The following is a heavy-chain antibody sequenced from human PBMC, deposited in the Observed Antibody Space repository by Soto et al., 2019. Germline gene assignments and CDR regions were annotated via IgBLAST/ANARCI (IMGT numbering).Heavy chain of an antibody. CDR1: GGSFSGYY. Sequence: SETLSLTCAVYGGSFSGYYWSWIRQPPGKGLEWIGEINHSGSTNYNPSLKSRVTISGDTSKNQFSLKLSSVTAADTAVYYCARETGDAFDIWGQGTMVTVSS. CDR3: ARETGDAFDI. V-gene: IGHV4-34*01. J-gene: IGHJ3*02. CDR2: INHSGST. D-gene: IGHD3-9*01.